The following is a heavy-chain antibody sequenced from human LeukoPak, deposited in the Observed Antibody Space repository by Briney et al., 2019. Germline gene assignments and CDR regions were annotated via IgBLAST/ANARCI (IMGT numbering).Heavy chain of an antibody. V-gene: IGHV3-49*04. Sequence: PGGSLRLSCTASGFTFGDYAMSWVRQAPGKGLEWVGFIRSKAYGGTTEYAASVKGRFTISRDDSKSIAYLQMNSLKTEDTAVYYCTREKMYYDFWSGYSPGYMDVWGKGTTVTVSS. J-gene: IGHJ6*03. D-gene: IGHD3-3*01. CDR3: TREKMYYDFWSGYSPGYMDV. CDR2: IRSKAYGGTT. CDR1: GFTFGDYA.